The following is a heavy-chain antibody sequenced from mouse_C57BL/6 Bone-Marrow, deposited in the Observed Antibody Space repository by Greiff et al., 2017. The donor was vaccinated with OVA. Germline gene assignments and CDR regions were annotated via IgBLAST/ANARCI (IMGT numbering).Heavy chain of an antibody. CDR1: GYTFTSYW. Sequence: VQLQQPGAELVKPGASVKLSCKASGYTFTSYWMHWVKQRPGQGLEWIGMIHPNSGSTNYNEKFKSKATLTVDKSSSTAYMQLSSLTSEDSAVYYCARYITTVVARDWYFDVWGTGTTVTVSS. CDR2: IHPNSGST. D-gene: IGHD1-1*01. J-gene: IGHJ1*03. CDR3: ARYITTVVARDWYFDV. V-gene: IGHV1-64*01.